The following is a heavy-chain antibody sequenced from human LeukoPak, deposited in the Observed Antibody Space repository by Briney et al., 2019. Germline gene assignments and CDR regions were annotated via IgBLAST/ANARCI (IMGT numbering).Heavy chain of an antibody. D-gene: IGHD1-1*01. V-gene: IGHV4-34*01. Sequence: PSETLSLTCAVYGWSFSGYYWSWIRQPPGKGLEWIGEINHSGSTNYKPSLKSRVTISVDTSRTQFSLKLSSVTAADTGVYYCARGRTGATRFDYWGQGTLVTVSS. J-gene: IGHJ4*02. CDR3: ARGRTGATRFDY. CDR1: GWSFSGYY. CDR2: INHSGST.